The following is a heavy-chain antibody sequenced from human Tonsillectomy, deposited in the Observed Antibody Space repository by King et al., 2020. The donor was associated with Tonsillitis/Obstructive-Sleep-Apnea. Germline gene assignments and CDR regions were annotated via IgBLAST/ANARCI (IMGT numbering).Heavy chain of an antibody. CDR2: INPSGGST. D-gene: IGHD3-10*01. CDR1: GYTFTSYY. J-gene: IGHJ4*02. Sequence: QLVQSGAEVKKPGASVKVSCKASGYTFTSYYMHWVRQAPGQGLEWMGIINPSGGSTSYAQKFQGRVTMTRDTSTSTGYMELSSLRSEDTAVYYCARDLRRATFDFWGQGTLVTVSS. CDR3: ARDLRRATFDF. V-gene: IGHV1-46*01.